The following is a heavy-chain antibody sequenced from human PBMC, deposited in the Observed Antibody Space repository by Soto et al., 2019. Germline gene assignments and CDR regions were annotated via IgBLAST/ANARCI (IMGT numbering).Heavy chain of an antibody. Sequence: ASVKGSCKASGYTFPTYTMHWVRQAPGQSLEWMGWINAGNGNTKYSQKFQGRVTISRDTSASTAYMELSSLRSEDTAVYYCVRATFPASGYYLYWGQGTLVTV. CDR2: INAGNGNT. J-gene: IGHJ4*02. CDR3: VRATFPASGYYLY. D-gene: IGHD3-22*01. V-gene: IGHV1-3*01. CDR1: GYTFPTYT.